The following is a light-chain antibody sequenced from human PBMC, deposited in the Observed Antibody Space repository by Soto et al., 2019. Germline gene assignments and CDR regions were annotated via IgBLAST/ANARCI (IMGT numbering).Light chain of an antibody. CDR3: QQRNNWPLT. Sequence: ETGLTQSPATLSLAPGERATLSCRASRSISTYLAWYQQKPGKAPRLLIYEAPNRATGIPARFSGSGSGTDFTLTISSLEPEDFALYYCQQRNNWPLTFGGGTKVDIK. J-gene: IGKJ4*02. CDR2: EAP. V-gene: IGKV3-11*01. CDR1: RSISTY.